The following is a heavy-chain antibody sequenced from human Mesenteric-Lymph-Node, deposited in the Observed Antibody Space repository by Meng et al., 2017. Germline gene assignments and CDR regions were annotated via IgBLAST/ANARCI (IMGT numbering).Heavy chain of an antibody. J-gene: IGHJ4*02. CDR2: IKQDGSEK. D-gene: IGHD3-16*01. CDR3: AREAPYYDYVWGSYGY. V-gene: IGHV3-7*01. CDR1: GFTFSSYW. Sequence: GESLKISCAASGFTFSSYWMSWVRQAPGKGLEWVANIKQDGSEKYYVDSVKGRFTISRDNAKNSLYLQMNSLRAEDTAVYYCAREAPYYDYVWGSYGYWGQGTLVTVSS.